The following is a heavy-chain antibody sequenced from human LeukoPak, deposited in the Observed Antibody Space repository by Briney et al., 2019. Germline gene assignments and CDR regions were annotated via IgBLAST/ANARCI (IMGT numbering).Heavy chain of an antibody. D-gene: IGHD5-24*01. J-gene: IGHJ4*02. V-gene: IGHV1-46*01. Sequence: ASVKVSCKASGYIFPAYLIHWVRQAPGQWLEWMGVINPTTGGPNYAQKFQGRVTMTRDTSTSTVYMELSSLRSEDTAVYYCAREGYNHAYYFDYWGQGTLVTVSS. CDR2: INPTTGGP. CDR1: GYIFPAYL. CDR3: AREGYNHAYYFDY.